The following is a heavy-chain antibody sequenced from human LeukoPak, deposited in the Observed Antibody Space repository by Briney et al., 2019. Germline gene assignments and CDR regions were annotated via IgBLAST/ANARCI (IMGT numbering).Heavy chain of an antibody. V-gene: IGHV1-2*02. CDR1: GYTFTGYY. CDR2: INPNSGGT. Sequence: ASVKVSCKASGYTFTGYYMHWVRQAPGQGLEWMGWINPNSGGTNYAQKFQGRVTMPRDTSISTAYMELSRLRSDDTAVYYCARAYGPEGYYYYYGMDVWGQGTTVTVSS. CDR3: ARAYGPEGYYYYYGMDV. J-gene: IGHJ6*02. D-gene: IGHD3-10*01.